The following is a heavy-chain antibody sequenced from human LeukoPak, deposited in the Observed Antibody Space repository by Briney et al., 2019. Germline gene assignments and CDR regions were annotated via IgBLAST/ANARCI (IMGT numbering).Heavy chain of an antibody. CDR2: ISTSSSHI. D-gene: IGHD1-20*01. V-gene: IGHV3-21*01. CDR1: GFTFSFYM. J-gene: IGHJ4*02. CDR3: ARDDNWNDKPFDL. Sequence: PGGSLRLSGTASGFTFSFYMRNWVRQAPGKGLEWVSSISTSSSHIYYADSLKGRFTVSRDNAKNSLYLQMNNRRAEDTAVYYCARDDNWNDKPFDLWGPGTLVTVSS.